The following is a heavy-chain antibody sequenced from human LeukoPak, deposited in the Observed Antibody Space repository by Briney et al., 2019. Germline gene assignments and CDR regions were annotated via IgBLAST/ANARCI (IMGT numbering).Heavy chain of an antibody. CDR2: ITGSGTDI. Sequence: GGSLRLSCAASGFTFSSYSMNWVRQAPGKGPEWISWITGSGTDIIYADYVKGRFTISRDNAKNSLYLQMNSLRAEDTAVYYCARDQDYGFTYWGQGTLVTVSS. D-gene: IGHD4-17*01. J-gene: IGHJ4*02. CDR1: GFTFSSYS. CDR3: ARDQDYGFTY. V-gene: IGHV3-48*01.